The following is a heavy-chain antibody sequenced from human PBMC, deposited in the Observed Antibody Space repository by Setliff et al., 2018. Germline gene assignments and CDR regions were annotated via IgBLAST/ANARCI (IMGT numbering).Heavy chain of an antibody. D-gene: IGHD6-19*01. V-gene: IGHV4-4*07. CDR2: IYTSGST. Sequence: PSETLSLTCTVSGGSISSYYWSWIRQPAGRGLEWIGRIYTSGSTNYNPSLKSRVTISIDTSKNQFSLRLSSVTAADTAVYYCERGRAGHSGHWGQGTLVTVSS. J-gene: IGHJ4*02. CDR3: ERGRAGHSGH. CDR1: GGSISSYY.